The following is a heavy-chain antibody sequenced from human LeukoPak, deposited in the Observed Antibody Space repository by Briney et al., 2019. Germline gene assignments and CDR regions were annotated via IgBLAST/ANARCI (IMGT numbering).Heavy chain of an antibody. D-gene: IGHD3-10*01. J-gene: IGHJ4*02. Sequence: SETLSLTCAVYGGSFSGYYWSWIRQPPGTGLEWIGEINHSGSTNYNPSLKSRVTISVDTSKNQFSLKLSSVTAADTAVYYCARVRRPSITMVRGVIDYWGQGTLVTVSS. V-gene: IGHV4-34*01. CDR1: GGSFSGYY. CDR3: ARVRRPSITMVRGVIDY. CDR2: INHSGST.